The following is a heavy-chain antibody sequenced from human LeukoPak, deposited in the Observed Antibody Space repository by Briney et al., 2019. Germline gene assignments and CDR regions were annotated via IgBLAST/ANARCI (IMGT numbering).Heavy chain of an antibody. CDR1: GLTFSSHW. V-gene: IGHV3-74*01. CDR3: ARGGTRKLDY. Sequence: GGSLRLSCAASGLTFSSHWMHWVRQAPGKGLVWVSRITNDGSSTTYADSVKGRFTISRDNAKNSLYLQMNSLRAEDTAVYYCARGGTRKLDYWGQGTLVTVSS. J-gene: IGHJ4*02. D-gene: IGHD1-1*01. CDR2: ITNDGSST.